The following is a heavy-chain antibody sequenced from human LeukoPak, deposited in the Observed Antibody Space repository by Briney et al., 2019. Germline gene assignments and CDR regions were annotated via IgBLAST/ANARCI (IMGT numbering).Heavy chain of an antibody. Sequence: PSETLSLTCTVSGGSISSSSYYWGWIRQPPGKGLEWIGSIYYSGSTYYNPSLKSRVTISVDTSKNQFSLKLSSVTAADTAVYYCARDRTGYSSGWYSGYFDYWGQGTLVTVSS. J-gene: IGHJ4*02. CDR2: IYYSGST. CDR3: ARDRTGYSSGWYSGYFDY. D-gene: IGHD6-19*01. V-gene: IGHV4-39*07. CDR1: GGSISSSSYY.